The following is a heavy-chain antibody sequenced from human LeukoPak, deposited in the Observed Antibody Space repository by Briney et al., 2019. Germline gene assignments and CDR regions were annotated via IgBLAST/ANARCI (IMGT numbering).Heavy chain of an antibody. CDR1: GFTFSSYG. CDR3: AKGYDSSGYLHDY. Sequence: GGSLRFSCAASGFTFSSYGMHRVRQAPGKGLEWVAVISYDGSNKYYADSVKGRFTISRDNSKNTLYLQMNSLRAEDTAVYYCAKGYDSSGYLHDYWGQGTLVTVSS. V-gene: IGHV3-30*18. D-gene: IGHD3-22*01. CDR2: ISYDGSNK. J-gene: IGHJ4*02.